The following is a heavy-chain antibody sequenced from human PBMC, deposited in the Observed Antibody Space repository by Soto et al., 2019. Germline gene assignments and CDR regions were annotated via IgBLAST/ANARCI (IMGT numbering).Heavy chain of an antibody. V-gene: IGHV3-23*01. Sequence: EAQLLESGGGLVQPGGSLRLSCAASGSTFSTYPMSWVRQAPGKGLEWVSGISGSGISTYYTDYVKGRFTISRDNSKNTVFLQMNSLRDEDTAVYYCVKPPVITASYYYYDMDVWGQGTTVTVSS. D-gene: IGHD4-4*01. CDR2: ISGSGIST. CDR3: VKPPVITASYYYYDMDV. J-gene: IGHJ6*02. CDR1: GSTFSTYP.